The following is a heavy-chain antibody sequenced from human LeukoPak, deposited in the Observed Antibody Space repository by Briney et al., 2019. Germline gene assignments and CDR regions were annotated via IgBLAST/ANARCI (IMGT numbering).Heavy chain of an antibody. D-gene: IGHD6-13*01. J-gene: IGHJ4*02. CDR1: GGSISSYY. Sequence: SETLSLTCTVSGGSISSYYWSWIRQPPGQGLEWIGYIYYSGRTNYNRSLKSRVTISVDTSKNQFSLKLSSVTAADTAVYYCARVEAAAAPKIDYWGQGTLVTVSS. CDR2: IYYSGRT. CDR3: ARVEAAAAPKIDY. V-gene: IGHV4-59*01.